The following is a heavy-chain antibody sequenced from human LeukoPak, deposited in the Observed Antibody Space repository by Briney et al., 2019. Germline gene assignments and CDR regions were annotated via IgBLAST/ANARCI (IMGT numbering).Heavy chain of an antibody. D-gene: IGHD3-22*01. J-gene: IGHJ1*01. Sequence: PSETLSLTCTISGDSISSSSYYWGWIRQPPGEGLEWIGDIYYRGSTYYSPSLKSRVSISIDTSNNQFSLTLNSVTAADTALYFCARRRYYDSTGYLDWGQGTLVTVSS. CDR2: IYYRGST. V-gene: IGHV4-39*01. CDR1: GDSISSSSYY. CDR3: ARRRYYDSTGYLD.